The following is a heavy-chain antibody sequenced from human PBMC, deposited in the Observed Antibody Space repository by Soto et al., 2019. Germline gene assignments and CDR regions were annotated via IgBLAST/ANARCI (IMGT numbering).Heavy chain of an antibody. V-gene: IGHV5-51*01. J-gene: IGHJ6*02. CDR2: IYPCDSDT. Sequence: PGESLKISCKGSGYSFTSYWICWVRQMPVKGLELMGVIYPCDSDTRYSPSFQGHVTISAYKSISTSYLQWSSLNASYTAMYYCARLGXXFXTLSPYYNVHHYYGVDVWGQGTPLTVS. CDR1: GYSFTSYW. CDR3: ARLGXXFXTLSPYYNVHHYYGVDV. D-gene: IGHD3-10*01.